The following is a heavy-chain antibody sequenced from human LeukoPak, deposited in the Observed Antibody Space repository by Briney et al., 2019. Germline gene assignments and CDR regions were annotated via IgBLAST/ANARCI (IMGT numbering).Heavy chain of an antibody. Sequence: PSETLSLTCAVSGGSISSGDYYWRWIRQPPGKGLEWIGYIYYSGSTYYNPSLKSRVTISVDTSKNQFSLKLSSVTAADTAVYYCATLRVATPYYFDYWGQGTLVTVSS. CDR2: IYYSGST. V-gene: IGHV4-30-4*08. J-gene: IGHJ4*02. D-gene: IGHD5-12*01. CDR3: ATLRVATPYYFDY. CDR1: GGSISSGDYY.